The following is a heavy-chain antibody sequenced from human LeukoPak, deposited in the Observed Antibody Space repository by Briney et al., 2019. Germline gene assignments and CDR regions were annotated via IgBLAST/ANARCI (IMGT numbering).Heavy chain of an antibody. J-gene: IGHJ6*03. CDR2: ISSSSSTI. D-gene: IGHD5-12*01. V-gene: IGHV3-48*04. CDR1: GFTFSSYS. Sequence: PGGSLRLSCAASGFTFSSYSMNWVRQAPGKGLEWVSYISSSSSTIYYADSVKGRFTISRDNAKNSLYLQMNSLRAEDTAFYYCARTRGFSGPEYYYMDVWGKGTTVTISS. CDR3: ARTRGFSGPEYYYMDV.